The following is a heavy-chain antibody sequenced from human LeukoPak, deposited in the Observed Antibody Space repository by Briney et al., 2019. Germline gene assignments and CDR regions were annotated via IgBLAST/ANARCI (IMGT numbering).Heavy chain of an antibody. CDR1: GGSFSGYY. CDR3: ARQSVAGAKKPDHFDY. D-gene: IGHD1-26*01. Sequence: SETLSLTCAVYGGSFSGYYWSWIRQPPGKGLEWIGEINQSGSTNYNPSLKSRVTISVDTSKNQFSLKLSSVTAADTAVYYCARQSVAGAKKPDHFDYWGQGTLVTVSS. V-gene: IGHV4-34*01. CDR2: INQSGST. J-gene: IGHJ4*02.